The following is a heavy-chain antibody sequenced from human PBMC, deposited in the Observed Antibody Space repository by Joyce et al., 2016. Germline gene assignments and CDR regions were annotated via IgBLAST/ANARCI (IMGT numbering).Heavy chain of an antibody. V-gene: IGHV3-48*03. CDR2: ISRSGERI. CDR1: GFIFSSKE. J-gene: IGHJ4*02. Sequence: VQLVESGGGLVQPGGSLILSCAASGFIFSSKERNWGRPATGEGMKWIAYISRSGERIRYADSVRGRFTVSRENAGGSLYLQMESLRAEDTAMDYCANPSCAVWGQGSLVTVSS. CDR3: ANPSCAV.